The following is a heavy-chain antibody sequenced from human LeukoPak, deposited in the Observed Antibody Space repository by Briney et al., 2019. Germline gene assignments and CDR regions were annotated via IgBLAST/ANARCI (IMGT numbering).Heavy chain of an antibody. V-gene: IGHV3-21*01. D-gene: IGHD5-18*01. CDR2: ISSSSSYI. CDR3: ARNKKGDRYTYGHDY. Sequence: PGGSLRLSCAASGFTFSSYSMNWVRQAPGKGLEGVSSISSSSSYIYYADSVKGRFTISRDNAKNSLYLQMNSLRAEDTAVYYCARNKKGDRYTYGHDYWGQGTLVTVSS. CDR1: GFTFSSYS. J-gene: IGHJ4*02.